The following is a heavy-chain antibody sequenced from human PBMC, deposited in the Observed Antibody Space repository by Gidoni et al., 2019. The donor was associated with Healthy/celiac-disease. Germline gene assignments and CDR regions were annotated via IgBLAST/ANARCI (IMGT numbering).Heavy chain of an antibody. V-gene: IGHV3-7*01. CDR2: RKQDGSEK. D-gene: IGHD6-13*01. Sequence: EVQLVESGGGLVQPGGSLRLSCAASGFTFRSYWMSWVRQAPGKGLEWVDNRKQDGSEKYYVDSVKGRFTISRDNAKNSLYLQMNSLRAEDTAVYYCARATIAAAGTPADYWGQGTLVTVSS. J-gene: IGHJ4*02. CDR3: ARATIAAAGTPADY. CDR1: GFTFRSYW.